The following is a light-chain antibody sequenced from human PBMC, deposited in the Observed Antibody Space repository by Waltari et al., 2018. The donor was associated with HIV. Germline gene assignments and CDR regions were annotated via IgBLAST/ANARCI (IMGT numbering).Light chain of an antibody. CDR2: GNT. CDR1: SSNIGAGYD. J-gene: IGLJ1*01. V-gene: IGLV1-40*01. Sequence: QSVLTQPPSVSGAPGQRVTISCTGSSSNIGAGYDVHWFQQLPGTAPKLHIYGNTNRPSGVPDRFSGSKSGTSASRAITGLQAEDEADYYCQSYDSGLSAYVFGTGTKVTVL. CDR3: QSYDSGLSAYV.